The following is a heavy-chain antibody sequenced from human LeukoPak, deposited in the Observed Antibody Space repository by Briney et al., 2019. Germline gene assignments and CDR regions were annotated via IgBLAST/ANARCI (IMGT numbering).Heavy chain of an antibody. V-gene: IGHV1-18*01. D-gene: IGHD4-17*01. CDR3: ARDRDYGDYGGF. Sequence: ASVQDSCKASGYTFTSYGISGVRQAPGQGVEWMGWISAYNGNKNYAQKLQGRAANTTETTNSEAYKELRSLRSDDTAVYYCARDRDYGDYGGFWGQGTMVTVS. J-gene: IGHJ3*01. CDR2: ISAYNGNK. CDR1: GYTFTSYG.